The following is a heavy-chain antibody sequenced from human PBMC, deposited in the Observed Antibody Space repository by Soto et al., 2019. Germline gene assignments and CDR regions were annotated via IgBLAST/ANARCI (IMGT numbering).Heavy chain of an antibody. D-gene: IGHD5-12*01. CDR1: GFTVSSHY. J-gene: IGHJ4*02. Sequence: EVQLVESGGGLVQPGGSLRLSCAASGFTVSSHYMRWVRQAPGKGLEWVSVIHSGGSTYYADSLKGRFTISSDNSKNKLYLQMNMQRAEDRAVYTGASYGYGPFHYWGQGTLVTVSS. CDR2: IHSGGST. V-gene: IGHV3-66*01. CDR3: ASYGYGPFHY.